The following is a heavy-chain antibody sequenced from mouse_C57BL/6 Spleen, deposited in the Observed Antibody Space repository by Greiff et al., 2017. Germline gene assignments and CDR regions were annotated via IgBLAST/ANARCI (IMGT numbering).Heavy chain of an antibody. Sequence: QVQLQESGPELVKPGASVKISCKASGYAFSSSWMNWVKQRPGKGLEWIGRIYPGDGDTNYNGKFKGKATLTADKSSSTAYMQLSSLTSEDSAVYFCYELEGYWGQGTTLTVSS. D-gene: IGHD4-1*01. CDR2: IYPGDGDT. V-gene: IGHV1-82*01. CDR3: YELEGY. J-gene: IGHJ2*01. CDR1: GYAFSSSW.